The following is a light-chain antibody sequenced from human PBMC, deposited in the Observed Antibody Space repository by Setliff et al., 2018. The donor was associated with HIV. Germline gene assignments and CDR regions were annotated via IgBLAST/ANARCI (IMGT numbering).Light chain of an antibody. CDR3: SSYTRSSTLV. Sequence: QSALAQPASVSGSPGQSITISCTGTSSDVGGYNYVSWYQQHPGTAPRLMIYDVSNRPSGVSNRFSGSKSGNTASLTISGLQADDEADYYCSSYTRSSTLVVGTGTKVTV. CDR2: DVS. J-gene: IGLJ1*01. CDR1: SSDVGGYNY. V-gene: IGLV2-14*03.